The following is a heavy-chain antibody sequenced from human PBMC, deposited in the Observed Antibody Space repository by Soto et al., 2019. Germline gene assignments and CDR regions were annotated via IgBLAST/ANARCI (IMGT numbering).Heavy chain of an antibody. J-gene: IGHJ6*02. CDR3: ARAPLYGSGSYFGYYYYYGMDV. CDR1: GFTFSSYA. Sequence: QVQLVESGGGVVQPGRSLRLSCAASGFTFSSYAMHWVRQAPGKGLEWVAVISYDGSNKYYADSVKGRFTISRDNSKKPLDLQMHSLRAGDTAVYYCARAPLYGSGSYFGYYYYYGMDVWGQGTTITVSS. CDR2: ISYDGSNK. D-gene: IGHD3-10*01. V-gene: IGHV3-30-3*01.